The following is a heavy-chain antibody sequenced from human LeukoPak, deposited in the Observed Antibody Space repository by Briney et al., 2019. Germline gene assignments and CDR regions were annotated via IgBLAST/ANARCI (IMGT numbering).Heavy chain of an antibody. D-gene: IGHD3-22*01. J-gene: IGHJ4*02. CDR2: ISSSDGNT. CDR1: GFTFSTYA. CDR3: AKTYYYDTSGYYSFPN. Sequence: GGSLRLSCAASGFTFSTYAMTWVRQAPGKGLEWDSSISSSDGNTYYADSMKGRFTISRDNSKNTLYLQLNSLRVEDTAVYYCAKTYYYDTSGYYSFPNWGQGTQVTVSS. V-gene: IGHV3-23*01.